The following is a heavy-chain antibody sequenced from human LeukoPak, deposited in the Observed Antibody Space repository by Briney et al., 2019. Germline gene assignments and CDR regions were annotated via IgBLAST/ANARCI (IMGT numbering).Heavy chain of an antibody. D-gene: IGHD4-23*01. J-gene: IGHJ4*02. CDR2: IYHSGST. V-gene: IGHV4-38-2*02. Sequence: SETLSLTCTVSGYSISSGYYGGWIRQPPGKGLEWIGSIYHSGSTYYNPSLKSRVTISVDTSKNQFSLKLSSVTAADTAVYYCARVPTVVISKGLDYWGQGTLVTVSS. CDR3: ARVPTVVISKGLDY. CDR1: GYSISSGYY.